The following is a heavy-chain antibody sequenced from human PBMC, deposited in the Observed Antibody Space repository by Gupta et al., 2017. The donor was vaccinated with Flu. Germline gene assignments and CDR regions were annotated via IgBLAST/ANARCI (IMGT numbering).Heavy chain of an antibody. J-gene: IGHJ4*02. CDR1: GFSFSTYG. CDR3: ATDRSDPLYLDH. V-gene: IGHV3-33*01. D-gene: IGHD3-3*01. Sequence: QVQLVASGAGVVQPGGLLILSCTASGFSFSTYGLHWVRQAQGKGLEWVAVIWYGGSHKYYADSVKGRFTISRDNSKNSMYLQMNSVRVDDTAVYYCATDRSDPLYLDHWGQGTPVTVSS. CDR2: IWYGGSHK.